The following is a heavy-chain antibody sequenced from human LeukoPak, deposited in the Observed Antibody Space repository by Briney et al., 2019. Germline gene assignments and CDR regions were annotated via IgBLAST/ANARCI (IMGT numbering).Heavy chain of an antibody. V-gene: IGHV4-39*01. CDR3: ARPQRYSNYALDY. D-gene: IGHD4-11*01. Sequence: PSETLSLTCTVSGGSVSGSSYYWGWIRQPPGKGLEWIGSIYYSGSTYYKPSLKSRVTMSVDTSKNQFSLKLSSVTAADTAVYYCARPQRYSNYALDYWGQGTLVTVSS. CDR2: IYYSGST. CDR1: GGSVSGSSYY. J-gene: IGHJ4*02.